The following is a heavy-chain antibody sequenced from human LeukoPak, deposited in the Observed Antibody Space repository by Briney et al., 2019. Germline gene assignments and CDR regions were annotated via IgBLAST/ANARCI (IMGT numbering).Heavy chain of an antibody. J-gene: IGHJ4*02. D-gene: IGHD3-22*01. V-gene: IGHV3-48*03. CDR1: RFPFSIYE. CDR3: ARDRSSGYSYTTDY. Sequence: GGSLRLSCVVSRFPFSIYEMNWVRQAPGKGLEWVSNIHSSGTVKYYSDSVKGRFSISRDNAKNSLYLQMNSLRAEDTAVYYCARDRSSGYSYTTDYWGQGTLVTVSS. CDR2: IHSSGTVK.